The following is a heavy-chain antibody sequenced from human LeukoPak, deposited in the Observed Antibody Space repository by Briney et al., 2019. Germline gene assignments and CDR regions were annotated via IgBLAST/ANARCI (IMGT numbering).Heavy chain of an antibody. CDR1: GFIISNYN. D-gene: IGHD2-21*02. J-gene: IGHJ4*02. CDR3: ARAQYCGGDCYWSFDY. Sequence: PGGSMRLSCAASGFIISNYNMNWVRQAPGKGLEWLSYISGSSTTIYYADSVKGRSTISRDNAKNSLYLQMNSLRDEDTAVYYCARAQYCGGDCYWSFDYWGQGTLVTVSS. V-gene: IGHV3-48*02. CDR2: ISGSSTTI.